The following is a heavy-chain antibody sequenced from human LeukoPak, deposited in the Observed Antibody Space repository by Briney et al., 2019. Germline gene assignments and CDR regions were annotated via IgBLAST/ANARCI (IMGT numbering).Heavy chain of an antibody. Sequence: GGSLRLSCAASGFTFSSYSMNWVRQAPGKGLEWVSSISSSSSYIYYADSMKGRFTISRDNAKNSLYLQMNSLRAEDTAVYYCARALSGSSVRYLDYWGQGTLVTVSS. CDR2: ISSSSSYI. CDR3: ARALSGSSVRYLDY. J-gene: IGHJ4*02. D-gene: IGHD1-26*01. CDR1: GFTFSSYS. V-gene: IGHV3-21*01.